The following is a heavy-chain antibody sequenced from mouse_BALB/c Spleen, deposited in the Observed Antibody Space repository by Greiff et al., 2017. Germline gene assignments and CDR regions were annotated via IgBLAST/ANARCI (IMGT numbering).Heavy chain of an antibody. Sequence: VQLKESGPELVKPGASVKMSCKASGYTFTSYVMHWVKQKPGQGLEWIGYINPYNDGTKYNEKFKGKATLTSDKSSSTAYMELSSLTSEDSAVYYCARNYYGSSPDYWGQGTTLTVSS. V-gene: IGHV1-14*01. CDR2: INPYNDGT. CDR1: GYTFTSYV. D-gene: IGHD1-1*01. J-gene: IGHJ2*01. CDR3: ARNYYGSSPDY.